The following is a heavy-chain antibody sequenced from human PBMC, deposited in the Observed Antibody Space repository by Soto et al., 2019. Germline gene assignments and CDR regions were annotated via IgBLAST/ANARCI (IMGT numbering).Heavy chain of an antibody. Sequence: QLQLQESGPGLVKPSETLSLTCTVSGGSISSSSYYWGWIRQPPGKGLEWIGSIYYSGSTYYNPSLTSRVTISVDTSKNQFSLKLSSVTAADTAVYYCWSEAGEHFDYWGQGTLVTVSS. CDR2: IYYSGST. J-gene: IGHJ4*02. CDR3: WSEAGEHFDY. CDR1: GGSISSSSYY. D-gene: IGHD2-21*01. V-gene: IGHV4-39*01.